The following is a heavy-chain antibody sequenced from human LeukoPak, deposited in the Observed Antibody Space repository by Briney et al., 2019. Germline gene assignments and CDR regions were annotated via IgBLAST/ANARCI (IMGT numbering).Heavy chain of an antibody. CDR3: ARYLFRWLIDY. CDR2: INPNSGGT. Sequence: ASVKVSCKASGYTFTGYYMHWVRQAPGQGLEWMGWINPNSGGTNYAQKFQGRVTMTRDTSTSTVYMELSSLRSEDTAVYYCARYLFRWLIDYWGQGTLVTVSS. CDR1: GYTFTGYY. V-gene: IGHV1-2*02. J-gene: IGHJ4*02. D-gene: IGHD2-21*01.